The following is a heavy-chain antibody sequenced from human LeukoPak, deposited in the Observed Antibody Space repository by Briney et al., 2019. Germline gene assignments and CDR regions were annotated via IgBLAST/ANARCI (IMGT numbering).Heavy chain of an antibody. CDR1: GFTISRYA. CDR3: ARRGPRGVANFDY. D-gene: IGHD2-15*01. Sequence: GGSLRLSCSASGFTISRYAMHWVRQAPGKGLEYVSAISSNGGSTYYADSVKGRFTISRDNSKNTLYLQMNSLRAEGTGLYYCARRGPRGVANFDYWGQGTPVTVSS. J-gene: IGHJ4*02. V-gene: IGHV3-64*04. CDR2: ISSNGGST.